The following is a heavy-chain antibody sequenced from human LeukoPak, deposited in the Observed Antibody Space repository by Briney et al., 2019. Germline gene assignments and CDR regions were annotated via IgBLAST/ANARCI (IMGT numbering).Heavy chain of an antibody. CDR2: IYYSGTT. J-gene: IGHJ4*02. D-gene: IGHD6-19*01. CDR3: ARGPVAGNYYFDY. V-gene: IGHV4-59*01. CDR1: GGSISSYY. Sequence: NASETLSPTCTVSGGSISSYYWSWIRQPPGKGLEWIGYIYYSGTTNYNPSLKSRVTISVDTSKNQFSLKLSSVTAADTAVYYCARGPVAGNYYFDYWGQGTLVTVSS.